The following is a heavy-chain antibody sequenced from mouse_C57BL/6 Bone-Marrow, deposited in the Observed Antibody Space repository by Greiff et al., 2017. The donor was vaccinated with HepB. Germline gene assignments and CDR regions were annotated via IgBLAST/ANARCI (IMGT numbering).Heavy chain of an antibody. CDR3: AHYDYDGAWFAY. V-gene: IGHV14-2*01. J-gene: IGHJ3*01. CDR2: IDPEDGET. Sequence: EVQGVESGAELVKPGASVKLSCTASGFNIKDYYMHWVKQRTEQGLEWIGRIDPEDGETKYAPKFQGKATITADTSSNTAYLQLSSLTSEDTAVYYCAHYDYDGAWFAYWGQGTLVTVSA. D-gene: IGHD2-4*01. CDR1: GFNIKDYY.